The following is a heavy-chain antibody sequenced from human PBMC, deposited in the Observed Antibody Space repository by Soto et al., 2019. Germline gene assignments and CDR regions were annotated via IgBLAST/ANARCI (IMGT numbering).Heavy chain of an antibody. D-gene: IGHD5-12*01. Sequence: QVHLQESGPGLVETSETLSLTCSVSGDSISSSYWSWIRQPPGKGLEWIGYIYYSGSTNYNPSLKSRVTISLDTSNNQFSLKVSSVTAADTAVYYCARGYDWFDPWGQGTLVTVSS. CDR3: ARGYDWFDP. V-gene: IGHV4-59*01. J-gene: IGHJ5*02. CDR1: GDSISSSY. CDR2: IYYSGST.